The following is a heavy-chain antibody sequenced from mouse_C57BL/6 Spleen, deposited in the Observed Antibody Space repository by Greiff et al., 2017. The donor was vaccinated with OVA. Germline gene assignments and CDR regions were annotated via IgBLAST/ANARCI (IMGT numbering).Heavy chain of an antibody. Sequence: VQLQQSGAELVRPGASVTLSCKASGYTFTDYEMHWVKQTPVHGLEWIGAIDPETGGTAYNQKFKGKAILTADKSSSTAYMELRSLTSEDSAVYYCTTHYYGSSICDYWGQGTTLTVSS. CDR3: TTHYYGSSICDY. V-gene: IGHV1-15*01. J-gene: IGHJ2*01. CDR2: IDPETGGT. CDR1: GYTFTDYE. D-gene: IGHD1-1*01.